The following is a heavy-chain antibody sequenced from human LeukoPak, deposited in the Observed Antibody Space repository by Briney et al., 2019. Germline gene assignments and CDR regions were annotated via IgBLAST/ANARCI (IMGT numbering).Heavy chain of an antibody. Sequence: SGKVSCKASGGTFSSYAISWVRQAPGQGLEWMGRIIPILGIANYAQNFQGRVTITADKSTSTAYMELSSLSSEDTAVYYCAGEEGIAAAAAIYYYGMDVWGQGTTVTVSS. CDR3: AGEEGIAAAAAIYYYGMDV. CDR1: GGTFSSYA. V-gene: IGHV1-69*04. CDR2: IIPILGIA. J-gene: IGHJ6*02. D-gene: IGHD6-13*01.